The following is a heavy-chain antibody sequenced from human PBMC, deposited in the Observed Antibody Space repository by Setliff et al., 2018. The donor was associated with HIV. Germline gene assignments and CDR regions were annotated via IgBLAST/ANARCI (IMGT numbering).Heavy chain of an antibody. CDR3: ARDQGCDY. Sequence: WASVKVSCKASGGTFSSYAISWVRQAPGQGLEWMGGIVPIFGTAHYAQKFQGRVTITTDESTSTAYMELSSLRSEDTAMYYCARDQGCDYWGQGTLVTVSS. J-gene: IGHJ4*02. D-gene: IGHD6-19*01. CDR2: IVPIFGTA. CDR1: GGTFSSYA. V-gene: IGHV1-69*05.